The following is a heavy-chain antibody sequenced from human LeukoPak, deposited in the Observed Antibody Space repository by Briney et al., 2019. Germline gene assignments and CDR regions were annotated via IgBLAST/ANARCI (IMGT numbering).Heavy chain of an antibody. Sequence: GGSLRLSCAASGFTFSNHARSWVRQAPGKGLQWVAVISGGGRTTEYEDFVKGRFTISRDNSKNTLSLQMNSLTVEDTAIYFCAKNVVVKRYIDFWGQGTLVTVSS. D-gene: IGHD2-15*01. CDR1: GFTFSNHA. J-gene: IGHJ4*02. CDR2: ISGGGRTT. CDR3: AKNVVVKRYIDF. V-gene: IGHV3-23*01.